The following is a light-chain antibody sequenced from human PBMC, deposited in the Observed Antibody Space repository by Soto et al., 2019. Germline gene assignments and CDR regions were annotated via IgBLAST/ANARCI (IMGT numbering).Light chain of an antibody. V-gene: IGKV3-15*01. CDR1: QSVSSY. J-gene: IGKJ5*01. CDR2: DTS. Sequence: EIVLTQSPATLSLSPGERATLSCRASQSVSSYLVWYQQKPGQAPRLLIYDTSTRATGIPARFSGSGSGTEFTLTISSLQSEDFAVYYCQQYNKWPPITFGQGTRLE. CDR3: QQYNKWPPIT.